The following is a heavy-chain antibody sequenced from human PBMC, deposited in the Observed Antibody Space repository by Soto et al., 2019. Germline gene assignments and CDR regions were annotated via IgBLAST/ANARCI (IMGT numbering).Heavy chain of an antibody. J-gene: IGHJ4*01. CDR1: GYPFSDNH. V-gene: IGHV1-2*02. CDR3: ATARRGTVSLLAD. D-gene: IGHD4-4*01. Sequence: QVHLVQSGAEVKKTGASVKVSCKDSGYPFSDNHIHWVRQAPGQGLEWMGWLNPYSGATNYAAKFQGRVTMTRDASNSTSYIELNGLKSDDTAVYYCATARRGTVSLLADWCQGTLVTFSS. CDR2: LNPYSGAT.